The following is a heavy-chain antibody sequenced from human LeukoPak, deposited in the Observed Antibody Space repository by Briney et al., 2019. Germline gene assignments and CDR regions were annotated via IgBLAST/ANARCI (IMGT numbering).Heavy chain of an antibody. J-gene: IGHJ6*03. CDR1: GFTFDDYL. V-gene: IGHV3-7*03. CDR2: INEDGGVK. D-gene: IGHD3-10*01. Sequence: GGSLRLSCGASGFTFDDYLMSWVRQAPGQGLGWVSNINEDGGVKYYLDSAKGRFTISRDNARNSLYLQVNSLRSEDTAVYYCARTDYYGSGSYFAHYTYYYYMDVWGKGTTVTISS. CDR3: ARTDYYGSGSYFAHYTYYYYMDV.